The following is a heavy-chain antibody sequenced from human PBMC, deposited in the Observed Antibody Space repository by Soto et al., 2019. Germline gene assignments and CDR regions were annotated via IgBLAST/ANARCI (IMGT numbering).Heavy chain of an antibody. CDR3: ARVSTTAAGPIDY. D-gene: IGHD6-13*01. V-gene: IGHV4-28*05. Sequence: QVQLQESGPGLVKPSDTLSLTCAVSGSSISSRNWWGWIRQPPGKGLEWIGHIYDSDNFYLNPSLKSRVTMSVDTSKNQFSLRLNAVTAVDTAVYYCARVSTTAAGPIDYWGQGTLVTVSS. CDR2: IYDSDNF. CDR1: GSSISSRNW. J-gene: IGHJ4*02.